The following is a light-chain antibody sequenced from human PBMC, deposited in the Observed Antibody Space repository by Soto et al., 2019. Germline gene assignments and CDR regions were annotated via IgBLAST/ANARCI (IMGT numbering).Light chain of an antibody. CDR2: GTS. Sequence: VLSPSPGRVSLSPGERATLSCRASQSVPRTYFAWYQQKPGQPPRLLISGTSNRATGIPDSFSGSGSGTDFTLTISRLEPEDFAVYFCQQFGTSPWTFGQGTKVDIK. J-gene: IGKJ1*01. CDR3: QQFGTSPWT. V-gene: IGKV3-20*01. CDR1: QSVPRTY.